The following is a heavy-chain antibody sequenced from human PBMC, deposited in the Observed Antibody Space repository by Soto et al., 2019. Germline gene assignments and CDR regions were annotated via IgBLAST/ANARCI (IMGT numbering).Heavy chain of an antibody. CDR3: AKDLTRQLAYWLDP. V-gene: IGHV1-2*02. D-gene: IGHD6-6*01. Sequence: WASVKVSCKASGYTFTGYYMHWVRQAPGQGLEWMGWINPNSGGTNYAQKFQGRVTLTRDTSTATAYLTLTSLTSDDTALYYCAKDLTRQLAYWLDPWGQGTQVTVSS. J-gene: IGHJ5*02. CDR1: GYTFTGYY. CDR2: INPNSGGT.